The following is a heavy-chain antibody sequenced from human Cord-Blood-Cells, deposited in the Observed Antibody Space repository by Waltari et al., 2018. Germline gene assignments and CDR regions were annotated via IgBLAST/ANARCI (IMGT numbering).Heavy chain of an antibody. CDR3: ARVPRVGTTSYYYYGMDG. CDR1: GYTFTGYY. CDR2: INPNSGGT. Sequence: QVQLVQSGAEVKKPGASVKVSCKASGYTFTGYYMHWVRQAPGQGLEWMGWINPNSGGTNYAQKFQGWVTMTRDTSISTAYMELSRLRSDDTAVYYRARVPRVGTTSYYYYGMDGWGQWTTVTVSS. D-gene: IGHD1-7*01. J-gene: IGHJ6*02. V-gene: IGHV1-2*04.